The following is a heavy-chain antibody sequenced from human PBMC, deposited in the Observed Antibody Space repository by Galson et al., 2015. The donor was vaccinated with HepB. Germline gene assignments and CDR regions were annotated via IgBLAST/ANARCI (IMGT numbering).Heavy chain of an antibody. CDR3: AGSIAVAGTIDY. Sequence: SLRLSCAASGFTFSSHGMHWVRQAPGKGLEWVAVIWNDGSNKYYGDSVKGRFTISRDNSKNTVDLQMNSLRGEDTAVYYCAGSIAVAGTIDYWGQGTLVTVSS. J-gene: IGHJ4*02. V-gene: IGHV3-33*01. CDR2: IWNDGSNK. CDR1: GFTFSSHG. D-gene: IGHD6-19*01.